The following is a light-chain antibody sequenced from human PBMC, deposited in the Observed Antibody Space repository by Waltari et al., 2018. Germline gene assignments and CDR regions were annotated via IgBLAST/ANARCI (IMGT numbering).Light chain of an antibody. CDR2: DAS. J-gene: IGKJ2*01. V-gene: IGKV3-11*01. Sequence: EIVLTQSPATLSLSPGERATLSCRASQSVGDYLAWHQQKPGQAPRLLIYDASTRATGIPARFSGSGSGTDFTLTISSLEPEDFAVYYCQQRSNWPRYTFGQGTKLEIK. CDR3: QQRSNWPRYT. CDR1: QSVGDY.